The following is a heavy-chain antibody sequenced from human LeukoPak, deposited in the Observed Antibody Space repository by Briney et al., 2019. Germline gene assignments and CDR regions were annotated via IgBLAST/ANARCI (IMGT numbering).Heavy chain of an antibody. J-gene: IGHJ4*02. CDR2: INSDGSIT. Sequence: GGPLRLSCAASGFTFTTYWMHWVRQAPGKGLVWVSHINSDGSITSYADSVKGRFTISRDNAKNTLYLQMNSLRAEDTAVYYCARETVGLDFDYWGQGTLVTVSS. CDR3: ARETVGLDFDY. V-gene: IGHV3-74*01. D-gene: IGHD3-10*01. CDR1: GFTFTTYW.